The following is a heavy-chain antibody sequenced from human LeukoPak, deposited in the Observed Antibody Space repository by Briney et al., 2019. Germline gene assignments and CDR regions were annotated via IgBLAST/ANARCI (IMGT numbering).Heavy chain of an antibody. CDR1: GYIFTSYG. CDR3: ARVSRYIAAAEIDY. J-gene: IGHJ4*02. V-gene: IGHV1-18*01. D-gene: IGHD6-13*01. CDR2: ISVYNGNT. Sequence: ASVKVSCKASGYIFTSYGIRSLRRAPRQGVGWMGWISVYNGNTNYAQKLQGRVTMTTDTTTSSAYKELRSLRSDDTAVYYCARVSRYIAAAEIDYWGQGTLVTVSS.